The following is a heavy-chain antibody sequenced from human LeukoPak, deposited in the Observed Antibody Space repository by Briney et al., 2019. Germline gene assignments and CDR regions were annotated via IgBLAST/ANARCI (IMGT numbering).Heavy chain of an antibody. CDR1: GFTFSSYG. Sequence: GGSLRLSCAASGFTFSSYGMHWVRQAPGKGLEWVAVISYDGSNKYYADSVKGRFTISRDNSKNTLYPQMNSLRAEDTAVYYCAKDLEEAFDYWGQGTLVTVSS. J-gene: IGHJ4*02. V-gene: IGHV3-30*18. CDR3: AKDLEEAFDY. CDR2: ISYDGSNK.